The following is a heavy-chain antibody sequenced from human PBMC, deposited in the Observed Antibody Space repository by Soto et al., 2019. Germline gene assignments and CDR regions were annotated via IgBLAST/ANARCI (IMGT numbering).Heavy chain of an antibody. CDR1: GFTFSSYV. CDR3: AKSYCGSDCFDYFDY. V-gene: IGHV3-23*01. J-gene: IGHJ4*02. Sequence: EVQLLESGGGLVQPGGSLRLSCAASGFTFSSYVMNWVRQAPGKGREWLSAISGGGVSTYNADSVKGWFTISRDNSRNTLFLQMNSLGAEDTAVYYCAKSYCGSDCFDYFDYWGQGTLVTVSS. D-gene: IGHD2-21*02. CDR2: ISGGGVST.